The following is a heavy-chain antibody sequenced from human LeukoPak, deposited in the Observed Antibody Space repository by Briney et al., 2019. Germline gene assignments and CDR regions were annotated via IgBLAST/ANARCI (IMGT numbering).Heavy chain of an antibody. CDR2: IKEDGSEK. Sequence: AGGSLRLSCAASGFTFSTYWMSWVRQAPGTGLEWVANIKEDGSEKYYADSVKGRFTISRDNAKNSLSLQMNSLRVEDTAIYYCARDRFGGWSSGGFDSWGQGALVTVSS. J-gene: IGHJ4*02. V-gene: IGHV3-7*01. D-gene: IGHD6-19*01. CDR3: ARDRFGGWSSGGFDS. CDR1: GFTFSTYW.